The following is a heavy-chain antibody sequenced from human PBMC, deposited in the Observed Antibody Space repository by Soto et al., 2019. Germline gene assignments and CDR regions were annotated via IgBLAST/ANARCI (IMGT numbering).Heavy chain of an antibody. Sequence: QITLKESGPPLVKPTQTLTLTCTFSGFSLSTEGVAVGWIRQPPGKALEWLSVIYWDDDQRSSTSLRSRLTITKDTSKNPVVLTMTNMDPLDTATCYCAHRDRASGGLFDYWGQGILVTVSS. D-gene: IGHD3-10*01. J-gene: IGHJ4*02. CDR2: IYWDDDQ. V-gene: IGHV2-5*02. CDR1: GFSLSTEGVA. CDR3: AHRDRASGGLFDY.